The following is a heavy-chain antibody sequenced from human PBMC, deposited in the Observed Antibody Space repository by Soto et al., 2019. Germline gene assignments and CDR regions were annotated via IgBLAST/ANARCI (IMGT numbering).Heavy chain of an antibody. CDR2: IWYDGSSK. V-gene: IGHV3-33*01. J-gene: IGHJ4*03. CDR3: ALDPFGRINSRDHRYFGY. Sequence: WGSLRLSCEASGFIFSSHGMHWVRQAPGKGLEWVAVIWYDGSSKFYADSVKGRFTISRDNSKSTLYLQMNSLSADDTAVYYCALDPFGRINSRDHRYFGYRGQGTLVTVCS. CDR1: GFIFSSHG. D-gene: IGHD3-10*01.